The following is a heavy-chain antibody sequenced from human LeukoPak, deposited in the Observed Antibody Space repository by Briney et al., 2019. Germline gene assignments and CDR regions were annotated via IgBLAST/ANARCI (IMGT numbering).Heavy chain of an antibody. Sequence: GASVKLSCKASGYTFTSYDINWGRQATGQRLEWMGWMNPNSGNTGYAQKFQGRVTMTRNTSISTAYMELSSLRSEDTAVYYCARGQAGKLDFDYWGQGTLVTVSS. CDR1: GYTFTSYD. V-gene: IGHV1-8*01. D-gene: IGHD1-1*01. J-gene: IGHJ4*02. CDR3: ARGQAGKLDFDY. CDR2: MNPNSGNT.